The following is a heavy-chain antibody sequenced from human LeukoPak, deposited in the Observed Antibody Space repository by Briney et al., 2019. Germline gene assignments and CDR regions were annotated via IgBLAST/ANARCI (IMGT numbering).Heavy chain of an antibody. Sequence: SQTLSLTCAISGDSVSSNSAAWNWIRQSPSRGLEWLGRTYYRSKWYNDYAVPVKSRITINPDTSKNQFSLQLNSVTPEDTAVYYCARAPGLHYDILTGYYALDYWGQGTLVTVSS. CDR2: TYYRSKWYN. V-gene: IGHV6-1*01. D-gene: IGHD3-9*01. J-gene: IGHJ4*02. CDR1: GDSVSSNSAA. CDR3: ARAPGLHYDILTGYYALDY.